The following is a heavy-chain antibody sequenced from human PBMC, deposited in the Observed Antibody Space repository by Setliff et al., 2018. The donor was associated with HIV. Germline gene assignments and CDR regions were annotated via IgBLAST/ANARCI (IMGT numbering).Heavy chain of an antibody. CDR3: ARDYHAFRMIVVVDNYYGMGV. CDR1: GFTFSSYW. J-gene: IGHJ6*02. Sequence: GGSLRLSCAASGFTFSSYWMSWVRQAPGKGLEWVANIKQDGSEKYYVDSVEGRFTISRDNAKKTLYLQMNSLRAEDTAVYYCARDYHAFRMIVVVDNYYGMGVWGQGTTVTVSS. V-gene: IGHV3-7*01. CDR2: IKQDGSEK. D-gene: IGHD3-22*01.